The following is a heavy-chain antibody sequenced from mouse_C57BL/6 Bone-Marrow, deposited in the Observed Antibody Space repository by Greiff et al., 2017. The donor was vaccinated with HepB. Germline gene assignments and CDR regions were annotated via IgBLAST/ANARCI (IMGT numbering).Heavy chain of an antibody. CDR2: IYPGDGVT. CDR1: GYAFSSYW. V-gene: IGHV1-80*01. D-gene: IGHD2-4*01. J-gene: IGHJ3*01. Sequence: VQLQQSGAELVKPGASVKISCKASGYAFSSYWMNWVKQRPGKGLEWIGQIYPGDGVTNYNGKFKGKATLTADKSSSTAYMQLSSLTSEDSAVYFCARLYDYDQTAWFAYWGQGTLVTVSA. CDR3: ARLYDYDQTAWFAY.